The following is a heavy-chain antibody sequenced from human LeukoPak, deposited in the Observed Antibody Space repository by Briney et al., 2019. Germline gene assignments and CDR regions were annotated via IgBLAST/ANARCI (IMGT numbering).Heavy chain of an antibody. Sequence: PSETLSLTCTVSGGSISSYYWSWIRQPPGKGLEWIGYIYYSGSTNYNPSLKSRVTISVDTSKNQFSLKLSSVTAADTAVYYCARGGGERMDTTFDYWGQGTLVTVSS. CDR3: ARGGGERMDTTFDY. CDR2: IYYSGST. CDR1: GGSISSYY. J-gene: IGHJ4*02. D-gene: IGHD5-18*01. V-gene: IGHV4-59*01.